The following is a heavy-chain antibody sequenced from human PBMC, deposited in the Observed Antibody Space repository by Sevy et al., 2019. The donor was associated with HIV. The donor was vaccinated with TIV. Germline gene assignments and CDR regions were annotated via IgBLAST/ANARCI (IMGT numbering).Heavy chain of an antibody. Sequence: GGSLRLSCTASGFIFSSYEMNWVRQAPGKGLEWVSYIRSTGSSRNYADSVKGRFTIARDNAKNPVYLQMNSLRAEDTAIYYCTRADAYYVQGLDPWGQGTLVTVSS. CDR3: TRADAYYVQGLDP. V-gene: IGHV3-48*03. CDR1: GFIFSSYE. D-gene: IGHD3-10*02. CDR2: IRSTGSSR. J-gene: IGHJ5*02.